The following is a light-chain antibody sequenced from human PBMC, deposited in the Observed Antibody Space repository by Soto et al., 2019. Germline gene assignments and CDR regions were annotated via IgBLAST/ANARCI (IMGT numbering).Light chain of an antibody. CDR3: SSYASTSSYV. J-gene: IGLJ1*01. CDR1: SSDVGGYNH. V-gene: IGLV2-14*01. CDR2: EVR. Sequence: QSALTQPASVSGSPGQSITISCTGTSSDVGGYNHVSWYQQHPGKAPKLMIYEVRNRPSGVSDRFSASKSGNTASLTISGLQAEDEADYYCSSYASTSSYVVGTGTKVTVL.